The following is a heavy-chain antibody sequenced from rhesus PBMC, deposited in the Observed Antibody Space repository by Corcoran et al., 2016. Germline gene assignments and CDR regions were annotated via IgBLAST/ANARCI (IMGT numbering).Heavy chain of an antibody. CDR1: GSTFSNYW. V-gene: IGHV3S11*01. CDR3: AREGGRSFDY. CDR2: NKNKADGGIA. D-gene: IGHD1-44*02. J-gene: IGHJ4*01. Sequence: VQLVESGGGLVQPGGSLRLSCAVSGSTFSNYWRSWVRQTPGKGLGWVGFNKNKADGGIAAYAESVKGRFSISRDDSKNTLYLQMNSLKTEDTAVYYCAREGGRSFDYWGQGVLVTVSS.